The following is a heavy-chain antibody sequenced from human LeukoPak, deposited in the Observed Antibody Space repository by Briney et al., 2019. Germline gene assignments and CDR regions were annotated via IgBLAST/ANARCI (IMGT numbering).Heavy chain of an antibody. CDR3: ARGRYCSGGSCFPFDY. CDR1: GGSISSYY. J-gene: IGHJ4*02. D-gene: IGHD2-15*01. CDR2: IYYSGST. V-gene: IGHV4-59*01. Sequence: SETLSLTCTVSGGSISSYYWSWIRQPPGKGLEWIGYIYYSGSTNYNPSLKSRVTISVDTSKIQFSLKLSSVTAADTAVYYCARGRYCSGGSCFPFDYWGQGTLVTVSS.